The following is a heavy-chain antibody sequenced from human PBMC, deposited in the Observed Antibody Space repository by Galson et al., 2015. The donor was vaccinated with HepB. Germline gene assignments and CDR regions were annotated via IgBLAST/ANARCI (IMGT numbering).Heavy chain of an antibody. CDR2: IIPIFGTA. V-gene: IGHV1-69*13. CDR1: GGSFSNYA. Sequence: SVKVSCKASGGSFSNYAISWVRQAPGQGLEWVGGIIPIFGTATYAQKLQGRVTITADESTSTAYMELSSLRSEDTAVYYCARDRGYSGYVRTGWFFDPWGQGTLVTVSS. D-gene: IGHD5-12*01. J-gene: IGHJ5*02. CDR3: ARDRGYSGYVRTGWFFDP.